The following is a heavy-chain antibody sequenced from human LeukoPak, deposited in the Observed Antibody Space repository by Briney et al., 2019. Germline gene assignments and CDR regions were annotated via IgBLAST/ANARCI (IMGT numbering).Heavy chain of an antibody. J-gene: IGHJ5*02. D-gene: IGHD2-2*01. CDR2: ISWNSGSI. CDR3: AKGRDKYQLLSKNWFDP. Sequence: GGSLRLSCAASGFTFDDYAMHWVRQAPGKGLEWASGISWNSGSIGYADSVKGRFTISRDNAKNSLYLQMNSLRAEDTALYYCAKGRDKYQLLSKNWFDPWGQGTLVTVSS. CDR1: GFTFDDYA. V-gene: IGHV3-9*01.